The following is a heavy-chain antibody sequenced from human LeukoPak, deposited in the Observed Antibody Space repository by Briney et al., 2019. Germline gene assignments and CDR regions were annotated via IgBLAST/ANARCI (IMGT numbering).Heavy chain of an antibody. Sequence: QPGGSLRLSCAASGFTFSSYEMNWVRQAPGKGLEWVSYISSSGSTIYYADSVKGRFTISRDNAKNSLYLQMNSLRAEDTAVYYCARVYQGVAIFDGIDYWGQGTLVTVSS. CDR1: GFTFSSYE. CDR3: ARVYQGVAIFDGIDY. J-gene: IGHJ4*02. D-gene: IGHD3-3*01. CDR2: ISSSGSTI. V-gene: IGHV3-48*03.